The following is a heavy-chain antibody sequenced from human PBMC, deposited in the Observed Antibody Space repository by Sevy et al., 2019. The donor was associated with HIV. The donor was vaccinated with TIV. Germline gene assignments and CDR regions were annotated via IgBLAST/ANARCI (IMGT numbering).Heavy chain of an antibody. CDR1: GFTFSSYA. J-gene: IGHJ6*03. D-gene: IGHD1-26*01. V-gene: IGHV3-30-3*01. CDR3: ARDGKLVGAGFYCYYMDV. CDR2: ISYDGSNK. Sequence: GGSLRLSCAASGFTFSSYAMHWVRQAPGKGLEWVAVISYDGSNKYYADSVKGRFTISRDNSKNTLYLQMNSLRAEDTAVYYCARDGKLVGAGFYCYYMDVWGKGTTVTVSS.